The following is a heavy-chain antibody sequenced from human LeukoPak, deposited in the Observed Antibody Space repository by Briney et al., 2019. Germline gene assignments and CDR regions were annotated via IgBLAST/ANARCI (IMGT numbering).Heavy chain of an antibody. CDR2: ISYDGSNK. CDR3: ARAHGGGYYDSSNYLDY. J-gene: IGHJ4*02. D-gene: IGHD3-22*01. CDR1: GFTFSSYG. V-gene: IGHV3-30*19. Sequence: PGGSLRLSCAASGFTFSSYGMHWVRQAPGKGLEWVAIISYDGSNKYYADSVKGRFTISGDNSKNTLYLQMNSLRPEDAAVYYCARAHGGGYYDSSNYLDYWGQGTLVTVSS.